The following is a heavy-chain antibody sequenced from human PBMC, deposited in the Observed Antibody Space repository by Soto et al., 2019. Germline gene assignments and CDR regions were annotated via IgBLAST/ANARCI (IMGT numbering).Heavy chain of an antibody. J-gene: IGHJ6*02. CDR2: IYYSGST. CDR1: GGSISSGGYS. V-gene: IGHV4-61*08. D-gene: IGHD6-13*01. Sequence: PSETLSLTCAVSGGSISSGGYSWSWIRQPPGKGLEWIGYIYYSGSTNYNPSLKSRVTISVDTSKNQFSLKLSSVTAADTAVYYCARSSPSYYSSSWYYYGMDVWGQGTTVTVSS. CDR3: ARSSPSYYSSSWYYYGMDV.